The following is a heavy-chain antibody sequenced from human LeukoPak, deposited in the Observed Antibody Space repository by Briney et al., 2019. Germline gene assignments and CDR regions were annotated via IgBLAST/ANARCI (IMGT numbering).Heavy chain of an antibody. D-gene: IGHD7-27*01. J-gene: IGHJ4*02. Sequence: KSGESLNISCKGSGYSFTSYWIGWVRQMPGKGLEWMGIIYPDDSHTRYSPSFQGQVTISVDRSISTAYLQWSSLKASDTAMFYCARLVNWGYDYWGQGTLVTVSS. CDR1: GYSFTSYW. CDR3: ARLVNWGYDY. V-gene: IGHV5-51*01. CDR2: IYPDDSHT.